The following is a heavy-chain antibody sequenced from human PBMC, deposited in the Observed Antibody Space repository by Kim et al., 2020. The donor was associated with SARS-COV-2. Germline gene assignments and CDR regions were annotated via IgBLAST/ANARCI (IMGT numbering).Heavy chain of an antibody. CDR2: T. Sequence: TTYNPALQRRATMSVDTSRNQFSLPLRSVTAADTGVYYCARYTTSSGAFDSWGQGALVVVSS. CDR3: ARYTTSSGAFDS. D-gene: IGHD1-26*01. J-gene: IGHJ5*01. V-gene: IGHV4-59*10.